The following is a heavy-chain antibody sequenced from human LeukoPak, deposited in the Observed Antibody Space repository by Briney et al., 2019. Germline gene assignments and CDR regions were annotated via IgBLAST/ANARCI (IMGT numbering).Heavy chain of an antibody. CDR3: ARDPESSGYYYVCYFDY. D-gene: IGHD3-22*01. J-gene: IGHJ4*02. V-gene: IGHV3-21*01. Sequence: GGSLRLSCAASGFTFSSYSMNWVRQAPGKGLEWGSSISSSSSYIYYADSVKGRFTSSRDNDKNLLYLQMNSLRAEDTAVYYCARDPESSGYYYVCYFDYWGQGTLVTVSS. CDR2: ISSSSSYI. CDR1: GFTFSSYS.